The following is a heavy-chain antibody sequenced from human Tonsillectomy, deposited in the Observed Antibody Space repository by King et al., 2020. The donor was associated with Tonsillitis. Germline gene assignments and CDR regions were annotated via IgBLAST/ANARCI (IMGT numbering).Heavy chain of an antibody. J-gene: IGHJ4*02. CDR3: ARGSMVWDQNIYYFDY. CDR2: IYGGGGA. V-gene: IGHV3-53*01. D-gene: IGHD3-10*01. Sequence: VQLVESGGGLIQPGGSLRLSCAASGFTVSSNYMTWVRQAPGKGLEWVSVIYGGGGAYYADSVKGRVTISRDNSKNTLYLQMNSLRAEDTAVYYCARGSMVWDQNIYYFDYWGQGTLVTVSS. CDR1: GFTVSSNY.